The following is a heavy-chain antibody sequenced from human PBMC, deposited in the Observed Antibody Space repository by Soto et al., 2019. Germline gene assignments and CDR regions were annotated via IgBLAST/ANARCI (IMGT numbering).Heavy chain of an antibody. J-gene: IGHJ6*03. CDR3: ARDQLSCTNGVCYRGYYYYYMDV. Sequence: GGSLRLSCAASGFTFSSYWMSWVRQAPGKGLEWVANIKQDGSEKYYVDSVKGRFTISRDNAKNSLYLQMNSLRAEDTAVYYCARDQLSCTNGVCYRGYYYYYMDVWGKGTTVTVSS. CDR1: GFTFSSYW. V-gene: IGHV3-7*01. CDR2: IKQDGSEK. D-gene: IGHD2-8*01.